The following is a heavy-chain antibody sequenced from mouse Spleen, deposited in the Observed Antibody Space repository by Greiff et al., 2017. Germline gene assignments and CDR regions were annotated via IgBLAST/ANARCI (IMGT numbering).Heavy chain of an antibody. CDR3: ARAYGNYGDYAMDY. CDR2: ISSGGST. J-gene: IGHJ4*01. Sequence: EVQGVESGGGLVKPGGSLKLSCAASGFTFSSYAMSWVRQTPEKRLEWVASISSGGSTYYPDSVKGRFTISRDNARNILYLQMSSLRSEDTAMYYCARAYGNYGDYAMDYWGQGTSVTVSS. CDR1: GFTFSSYA. V-gene: IGHV5-6-5*01. D-gene: IGHD2-1*01.